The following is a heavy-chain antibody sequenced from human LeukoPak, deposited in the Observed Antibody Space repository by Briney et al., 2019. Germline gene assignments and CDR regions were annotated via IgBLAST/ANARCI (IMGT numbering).Heavy chain of an antibody. CDR1: GGSISEGGFY. CDR2: IYHGGST. D-gene: IGHD6-13*01. CDR3: ASQGRASGPPALRIVAAGNGN. V-gene: IGHV4-30-2*01. J-gene: IGHJ4*02. Sequence: PSETLSLTCAVSGGSISEGGFYWSWIWQAPGKGLEWIGYIYHGGSTDYNPSLKSRVTLSVERSKNQVSLKLNSVTAADTAVYYCASQGRASGPPALRIVAAGNGNWGQGTLVIVSS.